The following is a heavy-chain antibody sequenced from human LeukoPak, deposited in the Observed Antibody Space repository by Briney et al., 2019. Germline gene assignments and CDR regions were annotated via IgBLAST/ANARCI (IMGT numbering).Heavy chain of an antibody. CDR1: GFTFSSYG. D-gene: IGHD6-19*01. CDR2: ISYDGSNK. Sequence: GGSLRLSCAASGFTFSSYGMHWVRQAPGKGLEWVAVISYDGSNKYYADSVKGRITISRDNAKDSVYLQMNSLRAEDTAVYYCAKRPVYSSGWYGFDYWGQGTLVTVSS. J-gene: IGHJ4*02. CDR3: AKRPVYSSGWYGFDY. V-gene: IGHV3-30*18.